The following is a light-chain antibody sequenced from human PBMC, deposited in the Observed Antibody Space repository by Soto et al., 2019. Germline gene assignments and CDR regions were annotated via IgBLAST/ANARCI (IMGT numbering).Light chain of an antibody. CDR2: GNS. Sequence: QSVLTQPPSVSGAPGQRVTISCTGSSSNIGAGYDVHWYQQLPGTAPKLLIYGNSKRPSGVPDRFSGSQSGTSASLAITGLQAEDEADYDCQSYDSSLSSYVFGTGTKLTVL. CDR3: QSYDSSLSSYV. CDR1: SSNIGAGYD. V-gene: IGLV1-40*01. J-gene: IGLJ1*01.